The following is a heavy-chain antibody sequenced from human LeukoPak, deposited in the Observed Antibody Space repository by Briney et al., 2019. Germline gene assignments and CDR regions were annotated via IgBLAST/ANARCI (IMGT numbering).Heavy chain of an antibody. V-gene: IGHV3-74*01. CDR1: GFTFSRYW. J-gene: IGHJ1*01. CDR3: ARAPSEVGGYYPEYFRH. Sequence: GGSLRLSCEASGFTFSRYWMHWVRHAPGKGLVWVSRIKSDGKANYADSVKGRFTISRDNAKNTVSLQMDSLRAEDTGVYYCARAPSEVGGYYPEYFRHWGQGTLVTVSS. CDR2: IKSDGKA. D-gene: IGHD3-22*01.